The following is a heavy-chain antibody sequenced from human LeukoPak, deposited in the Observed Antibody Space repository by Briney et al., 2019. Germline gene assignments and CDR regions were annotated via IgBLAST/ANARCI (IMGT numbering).Heavy chain of an antibody. D-gene: IGHD3-3*01. J-gene: IGHJ3*02. V-gene: IGHV3-53*01. CDR2: IYSGGST. Sequence: GGSLRLSCAASGFTVSSNYMSWVRQAPGKGLEWVSVIYSGGSTYYADPVKGRFTISRDNSKNTLYLQMNSLRAEDTAVYYCTRANTVSIFGVIILDAFDSWAQGTMVTVSS. CDR1: GFTVSSNY. CDR3: TRANTVSIFGVIILDAFDS.